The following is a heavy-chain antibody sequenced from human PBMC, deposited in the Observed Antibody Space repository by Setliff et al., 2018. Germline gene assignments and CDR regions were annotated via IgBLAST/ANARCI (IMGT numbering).Heavy chain of an antibody. CDR2: IYYSWST. D-gene: IGHD2-21*01. V-gene: IGHV4-39*01. CDR3: ARVRSVVIAYYYYMDV. Sequence: SETLSLTCTVSGGSISSSSYYWGWLRPPPGKGLEWIGSIYYSWSTYYNPSLKSRVTIPVDTSKNQFSLRLSSVTAADTAVYYCARVRSVVIAYYYYMDVWGKGTTVTVSS. J-gene: IGHJ6*03. CDR1: GGSISSSSYY.